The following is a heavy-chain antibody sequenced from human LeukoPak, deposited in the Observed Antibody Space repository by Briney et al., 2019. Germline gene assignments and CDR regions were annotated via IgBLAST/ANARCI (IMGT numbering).Heavy chain of an antibody. V-gene: IGHV3-23*01. CDR3: AKIPLTADAFDI. CDR2: ISGSGGST. J-gene: IGHJ3*02. D-gene: IGHD7-27*01. CDR1: GFTFSSYS. Sequence: GGSLRLSCAASGFTFSSYSMNWVRQAPGKGLEWVSAISGSGGSTYYADSVKGRFTISRDNSKNTLYLQMNSPRAEDTAVYYCAKIPLTADAFDIWGQGTMVTVSS.